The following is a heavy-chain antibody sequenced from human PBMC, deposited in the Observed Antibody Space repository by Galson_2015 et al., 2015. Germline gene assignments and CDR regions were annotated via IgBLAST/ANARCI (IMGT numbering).Heavy chain of an antibody. J-gene: IGHJ4*02. V-gene: IGHV3-15*01. CDR2: ANSKTDGGTT. CDR3: TTDPELIPN. D-gene: IGHD1-26*01. CDR1: GFTFSNAW. Sequence: SLRISCAASGFTFSNAWMSWVRQAPGEGLEWVGRANSKTDGGTTTYAAPVKGRFSISRDDSKSTLYLQMNSLKTEDTAVYYCTTDPELIPNWGQGTLVTVSS.